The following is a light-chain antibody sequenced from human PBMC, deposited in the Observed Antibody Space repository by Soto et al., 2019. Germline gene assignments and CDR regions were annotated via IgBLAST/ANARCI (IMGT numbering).Light chain of an antibody. CDR3: QVWDTSNDHVV. CDR1: NIGSKS. J-gene: IGLJ2*01. Sequence: SYELTQPPSVSVAPGQTARITCGGNNIGSKSVHWYQQRPGQAPVLAVHDDSDRPSGIPERFSGSNSENTATLTITRVEAVDEADYYCQVWDTSNDHVVFGGGTKVTVL. V-gene: IGLV3-21*02. CDR2: DDS.